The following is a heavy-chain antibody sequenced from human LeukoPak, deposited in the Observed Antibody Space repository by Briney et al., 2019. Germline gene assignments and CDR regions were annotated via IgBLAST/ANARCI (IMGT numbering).Heavy chain of an antibody. CDR3: ARDVGDCSSSSCYIPADW. Sequence: GRCLRLSCAASGFTFSLYPMRWVRQAPGKGLEGVAGISNGGSDKYYAESVKGRFTISRDNSKSTLYLQMNMLSAEDWAVYYCARDVGDCSSSSCYIPADWWGQETLVTVS. J-gene: IGHJ4*02. CDR2: ISNGGSDK. CDR1: GFTFSLYP. D-gene: IGHD2-2*02. V-gene: IGHV3-30*01.